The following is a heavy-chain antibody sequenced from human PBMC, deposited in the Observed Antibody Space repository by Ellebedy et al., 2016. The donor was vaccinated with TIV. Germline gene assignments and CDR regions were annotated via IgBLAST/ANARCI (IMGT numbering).Heavy chain of an antibody. Sequence: SETLSLTXTVSGGSISSSSYYWGWIRQPPGKGLEWIGSIYYSGSTYYNPSLKSRVTISVDTSKNQFSLKLSSVTAADTAVYYCARGARYYYMDVWGKGTTVTVSS. J-gene: IGHJ6*03. V-gene: IGHV4-39*01. CDR1: GGSISSSSYY. CDR2: IYYSGST. CDR3: ARGARYYYMDV.